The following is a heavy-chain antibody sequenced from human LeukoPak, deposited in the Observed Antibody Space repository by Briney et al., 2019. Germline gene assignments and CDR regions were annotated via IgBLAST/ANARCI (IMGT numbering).Heavy chain of an antibody. V-gene: IGHV4-34*01. CDR1: GGSFSGYY. CDR2: INHSGST. D-gene: IGHD6-6*01. Sequence: SETLSLTCAVYGGSFSGYYWSWIRQPPGKGLEWIGEINHSGSTNYNPSLKSRVTISVDTSKNQFSLKLSSVTAADTAVYYCARVPWSSSGRVGFDPWGQGTLVTVSS. J-gene: IGHJ5*02. CDR3: ARVPWSSSGRVGFDP.